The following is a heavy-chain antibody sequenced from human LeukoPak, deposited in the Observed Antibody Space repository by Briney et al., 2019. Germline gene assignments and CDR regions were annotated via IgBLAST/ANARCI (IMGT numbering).Heavy chain of an antibody. Sequence: PGEALRLSFAISGFTFRYGWMSWVRHATGKGLEWVANIKQDGSEKYYVDSVKGRFTISRDNANNSLYLQMNSLRAEDTAVYYCARDPGSAFGGVIVKVYYYYMDVWGKGTTVTVSS. V-gene: IGHV3-7*01. D-gene: IGHD3-16*02. J-gene: IGHJ6*03. CDR3: ARDPGSAFGGVIVKVYYYYMDV. CDR1: GFTFRYGW. CDR2: IKQDGSEK.